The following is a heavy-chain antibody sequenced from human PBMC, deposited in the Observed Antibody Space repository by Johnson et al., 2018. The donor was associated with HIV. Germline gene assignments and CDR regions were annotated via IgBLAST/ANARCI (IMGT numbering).Heavy chain of an antibody. CDR3: VFGEDYYDSGGHHHGPAAFDF. Sequence: QMQLVESGGGVVQPGESLRLACAASGFTFKNSVMHWVRQAPGKGLEWVAVMSYDGSFQDYADSVRGRFTISRANSKNTLYLQMNSLRAEDTALYYCVFGEDYYDSGGHHHGPAAFDFWGLGTMVTVSS. J-gene: IGHJ3*01. D-gene: IGHD3-22*01. CDR1: GFTFKNSV. CDR2: MSYDGSFQ. V-gene: IGHV3-30*01.